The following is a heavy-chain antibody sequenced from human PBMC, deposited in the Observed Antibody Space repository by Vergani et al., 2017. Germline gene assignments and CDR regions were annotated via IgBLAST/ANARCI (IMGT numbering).Heavy chain of an antibody. CDR1: GESIRSGSHY. D-gene: IGHD6-13*01. Sequence: QVKLQESGPGLLKPSQTLSLTCTVSGESIRSGSHYWSWIRQPAGKGPEWIGHIHTGGSTDLNPSFKSRVSISVDTSKSQFSLKLNSVTVADTAVYYCAKVPPLYSSSWYDLDYWGQGTLVTVSS. CDR3: AKVPPLYSSSWYDLDY. V-gene: IGHV4-61*02. J-gene: IGHJ4*02. CDR2: IHTGGST.